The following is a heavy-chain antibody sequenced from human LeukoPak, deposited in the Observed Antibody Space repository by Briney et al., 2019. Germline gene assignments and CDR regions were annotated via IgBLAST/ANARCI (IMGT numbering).Heavy chain of an antibody. Sequence: GGSLRLSCAASGFTFSDYYMSWIRQAPGKGLEWVSYISSSGSTIYYADSVKGRFTISRDSAKNSLYLQMNSLRAEDTAVYYCARDGRYCSGGSCYYYGMDVWGQGTTVTVSS. CDR3: ARDGRYCSGGSCYYYGMDV. D-gene: IGHD2-15*01. CDR2: ISSSGSTI. J-gene: IGHJ6*02. V-gene: IGHV3-11*01. CDR1: GFTFSDYY.